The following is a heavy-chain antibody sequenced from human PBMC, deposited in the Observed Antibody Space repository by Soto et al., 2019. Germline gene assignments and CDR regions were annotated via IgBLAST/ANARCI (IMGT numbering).Heavy chain of an antibody. V-gene: IGHV1-2*04. J-gene: IGHJ4*02. D-gene: IGHD4-17*01. CDR3: ARGNDYGDYELDY. Sequence: ASVKVSCKASGYTFTGYYMHWVRQAPGQGLEWMGWINPNSGGTNYAQKFQGWVTMTRDTSISTAYMELSRLRSDDTAVYYCARGNDYGDYELDYWGQGTLVTVSS. CDR2: INPNSGGT. CDR1: GYTFTGYY.